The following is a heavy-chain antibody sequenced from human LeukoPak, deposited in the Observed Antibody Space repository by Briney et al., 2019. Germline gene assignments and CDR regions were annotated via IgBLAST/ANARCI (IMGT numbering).Heavy chain of an antibody. D-gene: IGHD3-16*01. CDR3: ARVIQDGWARSIWYFDL. J-gene: IGHJ2*01. V-gene: IGHV4-59*01. CDR1: GDSISSYY. Sequence: SETLSLTCTVSGDSISSYYWSWMRQPPGKGLEWMGYIYYSGSTNYHSSLKSRVTISVDTSNNQYSLKLSSVTAADTAVYYCARVIQDGWARSIWYFDLWGRGTLVTVSS. CDR2: IYYSGST.